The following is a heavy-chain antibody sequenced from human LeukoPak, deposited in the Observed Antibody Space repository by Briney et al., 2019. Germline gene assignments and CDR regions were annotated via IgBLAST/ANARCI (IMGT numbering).Heavy chain of an antibody. CDR1: GCTFTGYY. V-gene: IGHV1-2*02. CDR2: INPNSGGT. Sequence: ASVKGSCKASGCTFTGYYMHWVRQAPGQGLEGMGWINPNSGGTNYSQKFQGRVTMTRDTSISTAYMELSRLRSDDTAVYYCARDQDPPAYEGRRYSSSWYTPRKPFRYWGQGTLVTVSS. J-gene: IGHJ4*02. D-gene: IGHD6-13*01. CDR3: ARDQDPPAYEGRRYSSSWYTPRKPFRY.